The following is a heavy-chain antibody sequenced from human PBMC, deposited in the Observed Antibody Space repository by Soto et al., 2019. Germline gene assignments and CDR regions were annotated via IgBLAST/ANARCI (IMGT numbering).Heavy chain of an antibody. CDR3: APYYNYWKI. D-gene: IGHD1-1*01. V-gene: IGHV5-51*01. CDR2: IYPGSSEI. CDR1: GYHFARSS. J-gene: IGHJ4*02. Sequence: PGESLKISCKASGYHFARSSIGWVRQMPGRGLEWVAIIYPGSSEITYSPSFQGRVTISADMSISTAYLQWSSLEASDTAIYYCAPYYNYWKIWGQGTLVTVSS.